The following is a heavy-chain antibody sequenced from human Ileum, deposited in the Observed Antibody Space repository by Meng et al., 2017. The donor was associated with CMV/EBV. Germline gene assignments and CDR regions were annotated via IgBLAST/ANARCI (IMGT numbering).Heavy chain of an antibody. Sequence: AVDGGSFSGTYWSWIRQPPDQGLEWIGEINQSVSPTYNPSLKSRVTISVDTSKNQFSLNLISVTAADTAVYYCARGPWRQLGEGFDYWGQGTLVTVSS. D-gene: IGHD5-24*01. V-gene: IGHV4-34*01. CDR1: GGSFSGTY. CDR3: ARGPWRQLGEGFDY. CDR2: INQSVSP. J-gene: IGHJ4*02.